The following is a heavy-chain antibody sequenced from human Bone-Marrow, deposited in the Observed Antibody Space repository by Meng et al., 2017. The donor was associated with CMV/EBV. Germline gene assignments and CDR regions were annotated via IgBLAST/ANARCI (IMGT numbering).Heavy chain of an antibody. CDR3: ARMYYDFWSGSREFDY. CDR1: GFTFSSYG. J-gene: IGHJ4*02. D-gene: IGHD3-3*01. Sequence: GESLKISCAASGFTFSSYGMHWVRQAPGKGLEWVAFIRYDGSNKYYADSVKGRFTISRDNSKNTLYLQMNSLRAEDTAVYYCARMYYDFWSGSREFDYWGQGTLVTVSS. V-gene: IGHV3-30*02. CDR2: IRYDGSNK.